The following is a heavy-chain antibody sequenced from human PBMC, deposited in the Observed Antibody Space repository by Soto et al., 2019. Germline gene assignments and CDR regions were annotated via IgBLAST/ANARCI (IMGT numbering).Heavy chain of an antibody. CDR2: IIPILGIA. CDR3: GLVAAAGSPSFDY. D-gene: IGHD6-13*01. CDR1: GGTFSSYT. V-gene: IGHV1-69*02. J-gene: IGHJ4*02. Sequence: QVQLVQSGAEVKKPGSSVKVSCKASGGTFSSYTISWVRQAPGQGLEWMGRIIPILGIANYAQKFQGRVTXTXDXXTSTAYMELSSLRSEDTAVYYCGLVAAAGSPSFDYWGQGTLVTVSS.